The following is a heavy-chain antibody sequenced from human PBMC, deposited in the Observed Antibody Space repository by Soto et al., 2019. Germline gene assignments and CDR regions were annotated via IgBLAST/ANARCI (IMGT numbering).Heavy chain of an antibody. CDR1: GFTFSSYA. J-gene: IGHJ2*01. Sequence: QVQLVESGGGVVQPGRSLRLSCAASGFTFSSYAMHWVRQAPGKGLEWVAVISYDGSNKYYADSVKGRFTISRDNSKNTLYLHMNSLRLEDTAVYYCASHLWRDDSNWGYFDLWGRGTLVTVSS. D-gene: IGHD2-15*01. CDR3: ASHLWRDDSNWGYFDL. CDR2: ISYDGSNK. V-gene: IGHV3-30-3*01.